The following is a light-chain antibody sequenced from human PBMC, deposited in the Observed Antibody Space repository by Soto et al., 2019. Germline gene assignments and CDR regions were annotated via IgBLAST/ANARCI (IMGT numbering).Light chain of an antibody. J-gene: IGKJ5*01. CDR1: QSVSSY. V-gene: IGKV3-11*01. CDR2: DAS. Sequence: EFVLTQSPATLSLSPGERGTLSCRASQSVSSYLAWYQQKPGQAPRLLIYDASNRATGIPARFSGSGSGTDFTLTISSLEPEDFAVYYCQQRSNWPITFGQGTRLEIK. CDR3: QQRSNWPIT.